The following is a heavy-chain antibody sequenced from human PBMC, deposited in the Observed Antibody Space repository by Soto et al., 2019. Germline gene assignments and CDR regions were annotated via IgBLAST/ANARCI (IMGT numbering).Heavy chain of an antibody. CDR2: ISSSGGTT. CDR1: GFTFSSDA. J-gene: IGHJ5*02. CDR3: ARGYTNIDQ. D-gene: IGHD5-18*01. Sequence: EVQLLESGGGLVQPGGSLRLSCAASGFTFSSDAISWVCQAPGKCLECVSSISSSGGTTYYTDSVKGRFTISRDNSKNTLYLQMNSLRAEDTAEYYCARGYTNIDQWGQGTLVTVSS. V-gene: IGHV3-23*01.